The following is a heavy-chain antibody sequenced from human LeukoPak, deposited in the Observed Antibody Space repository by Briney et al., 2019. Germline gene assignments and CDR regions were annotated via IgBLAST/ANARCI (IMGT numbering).Heavy chain of an antibody. CDR3: ASSPGRGAGPFDY. CDR1: GFTFSSYG. J-gene: IGHJ4*02. CDR2: ISGSGGST. V-gene: IGHV3-23*01. Sequence: PGGTLRLSCAASGFTFSSYGMSWVRQAPGKGLEWVSAISGSGGSTYYADSVKGRFTISRDNSKNTLYLQMNSLRAEDTAVYYCASSPGRGAGPFDYWGQGTLVTVSS. D-gene: IGHD1-26*01.